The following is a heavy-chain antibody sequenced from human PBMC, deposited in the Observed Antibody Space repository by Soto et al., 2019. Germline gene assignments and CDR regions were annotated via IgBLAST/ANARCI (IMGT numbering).Heavy chain of an antibody. CDR1: SGSITSNNW. D-gene: IGHD3-16*01. J-gene: IGHJ4*02. CDR2: IYHSGRT. CDR3: ATAGECSTSVFDY. Sequence: QVQLQESGPGLVKSSGTLSLTCAVSSGSITSNNWWSWVRQSPGKGLEWIGEIYHSGRTKYNPSLKSRVTIFVDKSKNHFSLQLSAVTAADAAGYYCATAGECSTSVFDYRGPGTLVTVSS. V-gene: IGHV4-4*02.